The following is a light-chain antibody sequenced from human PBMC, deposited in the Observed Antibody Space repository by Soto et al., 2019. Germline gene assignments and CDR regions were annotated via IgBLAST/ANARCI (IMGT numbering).Light chain of an antibody. J-gene: IGLJ2*01. V-gene: IGLV1-40*01. CDR1: SSNIGADDD. Sequence: QSVLTQPPSVSGSPGQRVTISCTGSSSNIGADDDVYWYQQLPVTAPNLIVYANSKRPSGVHDRFSGSKSGTSASLTITGLRSEDEADYYCQSFDDSLSDVVFGGGTKLTVL. CDR2: ANS. CDR3: QSFDDSLSDVV.